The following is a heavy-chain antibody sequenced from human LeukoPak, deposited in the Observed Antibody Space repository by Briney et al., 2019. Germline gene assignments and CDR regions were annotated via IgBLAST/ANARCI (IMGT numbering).Heavy chain of an antibody. CDR2: IIPIFGTA. CDR1: GGTFISYA. Sequence: ASVKVSCKASGGTFISYAISWVRQAPGQGLEWMGGIIPIFGTANYAQKFQGRVTITADESTSTAYMELSSLRSEDTAVYYCARDEAIFGAGYYYGMDVWGQGTTVTVSS. V-gene: IGHV1-69*13. CDR3: ARDEAIFGAGYYYGMDV. D-gene: IGHD3-3*01. J-gene: IGHJ6*02.